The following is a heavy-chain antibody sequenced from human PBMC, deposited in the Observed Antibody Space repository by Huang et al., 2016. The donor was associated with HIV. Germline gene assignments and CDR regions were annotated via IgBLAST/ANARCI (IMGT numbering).Heavy chain of an antibody. CDR3: ARKFGRDFDY. J-gene: IGHJ4*02. D-gene: IGHD3-16*01. V-gene: IGHV1-18*01. CDR2: VSPYNGYT. Sequence: QVKLVQSGAEVKKPGASVKVSCKPSGYTFSGYAITWVRQAPGQGHEWIEWVSPYNGYTNYVQNLQGRITVTTYMSTTTAYMELRSLTSDDTAIYYCARKFGRDFDYWGQGTLVTVSS. CDR1: GYTFSGYA.